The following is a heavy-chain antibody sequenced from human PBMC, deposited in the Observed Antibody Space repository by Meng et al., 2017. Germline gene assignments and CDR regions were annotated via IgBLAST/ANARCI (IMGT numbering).Heavy chain of an antibody. CDR3: ARGYDFWSGQYYFDY. CDR2: IYYSGST. V-gene: IGHV4-59*01. Sequence: HLTGPALRPLKPSHTLSLTCTVSGGSIRSSYWSWIRQPPGKGLEWIGYIYYSGSTNYNPSLKSRVTISVDTSKNQFSLKPSSVTAADTAVYYCARGYDFWSGQYYFDYWGQGTLV. CDR1: GGSIRSSY. D-gene: IGHD3-3*01. J-gene: IGHJ4*02.